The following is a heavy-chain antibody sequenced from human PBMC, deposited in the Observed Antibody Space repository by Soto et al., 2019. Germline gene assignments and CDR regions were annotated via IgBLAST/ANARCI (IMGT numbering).Heavy chain of an antibody. CDR1: GGSFSGYY. CDR3: ARVRAKDGYNDY. V-gene: IGHV4-34*01. Sequence: PSQTLSLTCAVYGGSFSGYYWSWIRQPPGKGLEWIGEINHSGSTNYNPSLKSRVTISVDTSKNQFSLKLSSVTAADTAVYYCARVRAKDGYNDYWGQGTLVTVSS. D-gene: IGHD5-12*01. CDR2: INHSGST. J-gene: IGHJ4*02.